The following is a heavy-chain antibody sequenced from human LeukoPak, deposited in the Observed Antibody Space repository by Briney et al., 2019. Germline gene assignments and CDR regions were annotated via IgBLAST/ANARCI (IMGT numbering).Heavy chain of an antibody. J-gene: IGHJ3*02. V-gene: IGHV3-7*03. CDR2: IKQDGSEK. CDR1: GFTFSSYW. CDR3: AKDIESDIVATVLAFDI. Sequence: QPGGSLRLSCAASGFTFSSYWMSWVRQAPGKGLEWVANIKQDGSEKYYVDSVKGRFTISRDNAKNSLYLQMNSLRAEDMALYYCAKDIESDIVATVLAFDIWGQGTMVTVSS. D-gene: IGHD5-12*01.